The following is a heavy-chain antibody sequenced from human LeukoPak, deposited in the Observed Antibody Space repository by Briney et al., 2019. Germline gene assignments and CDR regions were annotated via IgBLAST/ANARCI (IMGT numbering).Heavy chain of an antibody. D-gene: IGHD6-13*01. CDR3: ARESSGSSLY. CDR1: GFTFSYYW. CDR2: INQDGSEK. Sequence: PGGSLRLSCAAPGFTFSYYWMSWVRQAPGRGLEWVANINQDGSEKHYVDSVKGRFTISRDNAKNSLYLQMNSLRAEDTAVYYCARESSGSSLYWGQGTLVTVSS. J-gene: IGHJ4*02. V-gene: IGHV3-7*01.